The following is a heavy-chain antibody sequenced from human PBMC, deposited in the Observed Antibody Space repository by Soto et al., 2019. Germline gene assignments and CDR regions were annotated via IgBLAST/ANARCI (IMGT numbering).Heavy chain of an antibody. D-gene: IGHD3-3*01. CDR2: INAGNGNT. CDR3: ARTSGYYFYDY. Sequence: QVQLVQSGAEVKKPGASVKVSCKTSGYTFTSNAMHRVRQAPGQRLEWMGWINAGNGNTKYSQKFQGRVTITRETSASTAYMELSSLRSEDTAVYYCARTSGYYFYDYWGQGTMVTVSS. J-gene: IGHJ4*02. V-gene: IGHV1-3*01. CDR1: GYTFTSNA.